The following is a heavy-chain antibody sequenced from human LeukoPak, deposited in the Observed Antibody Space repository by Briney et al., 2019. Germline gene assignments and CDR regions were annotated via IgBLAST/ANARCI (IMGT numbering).Heavy chain of an antibody. V-gene: IGHV4-59*08. J-gene: IGHJ4*02. CDR2: IYYSGST. CDR1: GGSISSYY. CDR3: ARLSAAMVIVY. Sequence: SGALSLPCTGSGGSISSYYWSWVRPPPGKGLEWIGYIYYSGSTNYNPSLKSRVTISVDTSKNQFSLKLSSVTAADTAVYYCARLSAAMVIVYWGQGTLVTVSS. D-gene: IGHD5-18*01.